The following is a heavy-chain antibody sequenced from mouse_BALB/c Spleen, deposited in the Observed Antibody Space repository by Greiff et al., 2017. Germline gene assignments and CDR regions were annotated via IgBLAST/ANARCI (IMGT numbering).Heavy chain of an antibody. J-gene: IGHJ3*01. CDR1: GYTFTSYW. V-gene: IGHV1-87*01. CDR2: IYPGDGDT. CDR3: ARWDYYYGSSPY. Sequence: VQLQQSGAELARPGASVKLSCKASGYTFTSYWMQWVKQRPGQGLEWIGAIYPGDGDTRYTQKFKGKATLTADKSSSTAYMQLSSLASEDSAVYYCARWDYYYGSSPYWGQGTLVTVSA. D-gene: IGHD1-1*01.